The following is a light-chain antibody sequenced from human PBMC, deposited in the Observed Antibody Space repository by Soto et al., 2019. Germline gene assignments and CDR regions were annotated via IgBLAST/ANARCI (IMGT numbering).Light chain of an antibody. V-gene: IGKV3-20*01. CDR3: QQYDSSPWT. Sequence: EIVLTQSPGTLSLSPGERATLSCRASQSVRSNYLAWYRQTPGQAPRLLIYGASNRATGIPDRFSGSGSGTDFTLIISRLVPEDFALYYCQQYDSSPWTFGQGTKVEIK. CDR2: GAS. J-gene: IGKJ1*01. CDR1: QSVRSNY.